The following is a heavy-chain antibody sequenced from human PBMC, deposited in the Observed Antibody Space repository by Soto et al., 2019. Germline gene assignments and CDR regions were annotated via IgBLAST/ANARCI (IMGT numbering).Heavy chain of an antibody. V-gene: IGHV4-30-4*01. D-gene: IGHD3-10*01. J-gene: IGHJ6*02. CDR1: GGSISSGDYY. Sequence: SETLSLTCTVSGGSISSGDYYWSWIRQPPGKGLEWIGYIYYSGSTYYNPSLKSRVTISVDTSKNQFSLKLSSVTAADTAVYYCARDRDTMVRGVIIDTDKGMDVWGQGTTVTGSS. CDR3: ARDRDTMVRGVIIDTDKGMDV. CDR2: IYYSGST.